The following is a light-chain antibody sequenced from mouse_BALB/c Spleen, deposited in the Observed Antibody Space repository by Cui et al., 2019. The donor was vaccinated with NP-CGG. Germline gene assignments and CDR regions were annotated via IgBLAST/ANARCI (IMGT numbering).Light chain of an antibody. CDR1: TGAVTTSNY. CDR2: NTN. V-gene: IGLV1*01. CDR3: ALWYSNHWV. J-gene: IGLJ1*01. Sequence: QPVVTQETAFTTSPGETVTLTCRSSTGAVTTSNYANWVQEKPDHLFTGLIGNTNNRAPGVPARFSGSLIGDKAALTITGAQTQDEAIYFCALWYSNHWVFGGGTKLTVL.